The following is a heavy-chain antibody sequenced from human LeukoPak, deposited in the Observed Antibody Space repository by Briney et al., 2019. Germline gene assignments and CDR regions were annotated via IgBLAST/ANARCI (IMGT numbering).Heavy chain of an antibody. CDR2: ISYDGNRK. V-gene: IGHV3-30-3*01. J-gene: IGHJ6*02. D-gene: IGHD6-13*01. CDR1: GFTFRNSA. CDR3: ASDAAQQQLSNLFYGMDV. Sequence: GGSLRLSCAVSGFTFRNSAMHWVRQAPGKGLEWVALISYDGNRKYYADSVKGRFTISRNNSKNTLYLQMNSLRAEDTAVYFCASDAAQQQLSNLFYGMDVWGQGTTVTVSS.